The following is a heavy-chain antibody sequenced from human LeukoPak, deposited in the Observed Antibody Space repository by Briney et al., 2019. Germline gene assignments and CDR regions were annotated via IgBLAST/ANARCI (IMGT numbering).Heavy chain of an antibody. CDR3: ARGRYWWAPVLQPVAGFDY. CDR1: GGSFRGYY. CDR2: INHSGST. J-gene: IGHJ4*02. V-gene: IGHV4-34*01. Sequence: PSETLSLTCAVYGGSFRGYYWSWIRQPPGKGLEWIGEINHSGSTNYNPSLKSRVTISVDTSKNQFSLKLSSVTAADTAVYYCARGRYWWAPVLQPVAGFDYWGQGTLVTVSS. D-gene: IGHD6-19*01.